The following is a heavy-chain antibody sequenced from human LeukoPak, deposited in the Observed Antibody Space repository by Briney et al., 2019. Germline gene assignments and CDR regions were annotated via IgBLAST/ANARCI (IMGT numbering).Heavy chain of an antibody. Sequence: SETLSLTCTVSGGSISSYYWSWIRQAPGKGPEWIGNIYYSGSTNYSPSLKSRVTISVDTSKNQFSLKLSSVTAADTAVYYCARHGTLGSTTYPLDYWGQGTLVTVSS. J-gene: IGHJ4*02. CDR2: IYYSGST. CDR1: GGSISSYY. D-gene: IGHD1-26*01. CDR3: ARHGTLGSTTYPLDY. V-gene: IGHV4-59*08.